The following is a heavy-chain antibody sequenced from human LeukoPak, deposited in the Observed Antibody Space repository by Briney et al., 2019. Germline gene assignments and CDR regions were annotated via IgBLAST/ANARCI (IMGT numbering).Heavy chain of an antibody. CDR1: GYTFTGYF. J-gene: IGHJ4*02. D-gene: IGHD3-22*01. CDR2: INPNSGGT. CDR3: ARDERYDSSGYPFDY. Sequence: ASVKVSCKASGYTFTGYFMHWVRQAPGQGLEWMGWINPNSGGTNYAQKFQGRVTMTRDTSISTAYMELTRLRSDDTAVYYCARDERYDSSGYPFDYWGQGTLVTVSS. V-gene: IGHV1-2*02.